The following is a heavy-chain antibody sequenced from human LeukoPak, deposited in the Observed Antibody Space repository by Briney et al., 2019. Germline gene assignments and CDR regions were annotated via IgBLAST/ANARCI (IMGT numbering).Heavy chain of an antibody. CDR3: AKAASWLYYFDY. V-gene: IGHV3-9*01. J-gene: IGHJ4*02. CDR2: ISWNSGSI. CDR1: GFTFYDYA. D-gene: IGHD6-19*01. Sequence: GGSLRLSCAASGFTFYDYAMHWVRHAPGKGLEWVSGISWNSGSIGYADSVKGRFTISRDNAKNSLYLQMNSLRAEDTALYYCAKAASWLYYFDYWGQGTLVTVSS.